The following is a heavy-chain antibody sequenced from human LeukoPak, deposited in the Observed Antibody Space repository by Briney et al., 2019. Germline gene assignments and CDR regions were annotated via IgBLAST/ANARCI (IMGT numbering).Heavy chain of an antibody. J-gene: IGHJ2*01. D-gene: IGHD3/OR15-3a*01. CDR1: RFTFSTYT. CDR3: AKDWTGTKPFDL. V-gene: IGHV3-21*04. Sequence: GGSLRLSCAASRFTFSTYTMNWVRQAPGKGLEWVSSISSRSSYIYYADSVKGRFTISRDNSRNTLYLQMNSLRAEDTAIYYCAKDWTGTKPFDLWGRGTLVIVSS. CDR2: ISSRSSYI.